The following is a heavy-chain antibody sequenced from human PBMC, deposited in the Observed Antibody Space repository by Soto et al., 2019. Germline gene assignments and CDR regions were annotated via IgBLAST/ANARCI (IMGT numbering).Heavy chain of an antibody. CDR1: GFTFSSYA. CDR3: AKAGFSSGWSPSYFDY. V-gene: IGHV3-23*01. CDR2: MSGTGGST. D-gene: IGHD6-19*01. J-gene: IGHJ4*02. Sequence: EVQLLESGGGLVQPGRSLRLSCAASGFTFSSYAMNWVRQAPGKGLEWVSAMSGTGGSTYYADSVKGRFTISRDNSKNTLYQQMNSLRGEDTAVFYCAKAGFSSGWSPSYFDYWGQGTLVTVSS.